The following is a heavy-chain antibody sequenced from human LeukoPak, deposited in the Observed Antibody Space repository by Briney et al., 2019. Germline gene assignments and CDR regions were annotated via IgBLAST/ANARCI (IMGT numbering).Heavy chain of an antibody. D-gene: IGHD6-19*01. CDR2: IYPGESDT. CDR1: GYSFTSYW. CDR3: ARQDSSGWYRFDP. V-gene: IGHV5-51*01. J-gene: IGHJ5*02. Sequence: GESLKISCKGSGYSFTSYWIGWVRQMPGKGLEWMGIIYPGESDTRYRPSFQGQVTISADKSINTPYLQWSSLKASDTAMYYCARQDSSGWYRFDPWGQGTLVTVSS.